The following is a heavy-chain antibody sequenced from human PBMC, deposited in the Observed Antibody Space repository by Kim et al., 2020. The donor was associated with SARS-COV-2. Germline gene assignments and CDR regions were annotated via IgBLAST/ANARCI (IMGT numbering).Heavy chain of an antibody. CDR1: GFTFTSSA. V-gene: IGHV1-58*02. D-gene: IGHD1-26*01. CDR3: AADLGAGLGF. J-gene: IGHJ4*02. Sequence: SVKVSCKTSGFTFTSSAIQWLRQARGQGLEWIGWIVVGSGSTNYAQEFQERITLTRDLSTNTAYMELSSLKFGDTAMYYCAADLGAGLGFWGQGTLVTVSS. CDR2: IVVGSGST.